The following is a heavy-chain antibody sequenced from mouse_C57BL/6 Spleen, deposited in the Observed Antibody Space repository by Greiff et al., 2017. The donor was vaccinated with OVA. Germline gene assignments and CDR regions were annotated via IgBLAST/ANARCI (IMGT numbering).Heavy chain of an antibody. CDR1: GYTFTSYW. J-gene: IGHJ2*01. V-gene: IGHV1-64*01. D-gene: IGHD2-4*01. CDR3: ARRYDYDGVDY. CDR2: IHPNSGST. Sequence: VQLQQPGAELVKPGASVKLSCKASGYTFTSYWMHWVKQRPGQGLEWIGMIHPNSGSTNYNEKFKSKATLTVDKSSSTAYMQLSSLTSEDSAVYYCARRYDYDGVDYWGQGTTLTVSS.